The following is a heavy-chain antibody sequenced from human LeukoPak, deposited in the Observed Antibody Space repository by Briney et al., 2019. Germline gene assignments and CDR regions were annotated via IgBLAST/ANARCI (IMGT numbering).Heavy chain of an antibody. CDR2: IYYSGST. J-gene: IGHJ4*02. D-gene: IGHD2-21*02. V-gene: IGHV4-59*01. CDR3: ARGPYCGGDCYTFDY. Sequence: SETLSLTRTVSGGSISSYYWSWIRQPPGKGLEWIGYIYYSGSTNYNPSLKSRVTISVDMSKNQFSLKLSSVTAADTAVYYCARGPYCGGDCYTFDYWGQGTLVTVSS. CDR1: GGSISSYY.